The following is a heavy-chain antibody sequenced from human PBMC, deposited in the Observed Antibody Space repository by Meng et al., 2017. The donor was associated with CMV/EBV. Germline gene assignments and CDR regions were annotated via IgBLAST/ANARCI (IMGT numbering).Heavy chain of an antibody. V-gene: IGHV3-74*03. D-gene: IGHD2-2*01. CDR1: GFTFRSYW. J-gene: IGHJ6*02. CDR3: ARERVRNFVVAPGASRTAAPAGMDV. CDR2: IESDGRIT. Sequence: GESLKISCAVSGFTFRSYWMHWVRQAPGKGLVWVSRIESDGRITTYADSVKGRFIISRDNAKNTLYLQMNSLRAEDTAVYYCARERVRNFVVAPGASRTAAPAGMDVWGQGTAVTVS.